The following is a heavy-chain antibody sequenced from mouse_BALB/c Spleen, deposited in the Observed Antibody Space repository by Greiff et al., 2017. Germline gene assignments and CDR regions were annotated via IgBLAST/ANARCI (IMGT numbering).Heavy chain of an antibody. J-gene: IGHJ1*01. Sequence: EVMLVESGGGLVKPGGSLKLSCAASGFTFSDYYMYWVRQTPEKRLEWVATISDGGSYTYYPDSVKGRFTISRDNAKNNLYLQMSSLKSEDTAMYYCARAGPYWYFDVWGAGTTVTVSS. CDR2: ISDGGSYT. CDR1: GFTFSDYY. V-gene: IGHV5-4*02. CDR3: ARAGPYWYFDV.